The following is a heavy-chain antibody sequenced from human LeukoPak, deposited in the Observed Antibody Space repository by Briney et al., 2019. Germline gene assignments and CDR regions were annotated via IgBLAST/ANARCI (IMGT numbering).Heavy chain of an antibody. CDR1: GFTFSSYS. Sequence: GGSLRLSCAASGFTFSSYSMNWVRQAPGKGLEWVANIKHDGSEKYYVDSVKGRFTISRDNAKNSLYLQMNSLRAEDTAVYYCARYCSSTSCDDAFDMWGQGTMVTVSS. V-gene: IGHV3-7*01. CDR2: IKHDGSEK. J-gene: IGHJ3*02. D-gene: IGHD2-2*01. CDR3: ARYCSSTSCDDAFDM.